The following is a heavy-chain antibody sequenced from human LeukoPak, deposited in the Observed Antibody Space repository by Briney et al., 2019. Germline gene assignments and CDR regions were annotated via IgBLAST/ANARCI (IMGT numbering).Heavy chain of an antibody. D-gene: IGHD6-6*01. J-gene: IGHJ3*02. CDR1: GFTLSTYT. CDR2: ISSSSSTI. V-gene: IGHV3-48*02. CDR3: AREYSSSSGRAFDI. Sequence: HAGGPLRLSCAASGFTLSTYTMNWVRQAPGKGLQWFSYISSSSSTIYYADSVKGRFTISRDNAKNSLYLQMNSLRDEDTAVYYCAREYSSSSGRAFDIWGQGTMVTVSS.